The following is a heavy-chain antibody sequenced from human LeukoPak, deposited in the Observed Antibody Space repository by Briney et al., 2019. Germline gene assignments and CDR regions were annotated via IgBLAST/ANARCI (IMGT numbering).Heavy chain of an antibody. CDR1: GYAFTNYW. D-gene: IGHD3-10*01. J-gene: IGHJ4*02. CDR3: ATLPPYGSGIYFDY. V-gene: IGHV5-51*01. Sequence: GESLKISCKSSGYAFTNYWIGWVRQMPGKGLEWMGIIYPGDSDTRYSPSFQGQVTISADKSISTAYPQWSSLKASDSAMYYCATLPPYGSGIYFDYWGQGTLVTVSS. CDR2: IYPGDSDT.